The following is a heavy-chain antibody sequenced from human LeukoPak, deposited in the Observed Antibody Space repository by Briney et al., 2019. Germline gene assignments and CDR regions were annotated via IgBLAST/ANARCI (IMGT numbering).Heavy chain of an antibody. D-gene: IGHD3-16*01. Sequence: GGSLRLSCAASGFVFNYYGMVWFRQSPGKGREWVATISYDERGKHYADSVQGRFTISRDNSKSVLYLQLDYLRPEDTAVYYCSTDGTPKFEHWGQGTLVTASS. CDR2: ISYDERGK. CDR1: GFVFNYYG. J-gene: IGHJ1*01. V-gene: IGHV3-30*03. CDR3: STDGTPKFEH.